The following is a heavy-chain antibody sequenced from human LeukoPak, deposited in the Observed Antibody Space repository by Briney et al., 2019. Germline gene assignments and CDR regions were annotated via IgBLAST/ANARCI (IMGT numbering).Heavy chain of an antibody. D-gene: IGHD3-10*01. CDR2: IYYSGST. J-gene: IGHJ4*02. V-gene: IGHV4-59*12. Sequence: PETLSLTCTVSGGSISSYYWSWIRQPPGKGLEWIGYIYYSGSTNYNPSLKSRVTISVDTSKNQFSLKLSSVTAADTAVYYCANSRITMVRGVPYYFDYWGQGTLVTVSS. CDR3: ANSRITMVRGVPYYFDY. CDR1: GGSISSYY.